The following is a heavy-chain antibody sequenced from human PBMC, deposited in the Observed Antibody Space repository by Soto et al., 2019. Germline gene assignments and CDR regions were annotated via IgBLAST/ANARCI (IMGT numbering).Heavy chain of an antibody. Sequence: QVHLVQSGAEVRKPGASVKVSCKGSGYTFTSYGIAWVRQAPGQGLEWMGWISAHNDNTNYAQKLQGRVTVTRDTSTSTAYMELRSLRSDDTAVYYCARGRYGDYWGQGALVTVSS. V-gene: IGHV1-18*01. CDR1: GYTFTSYG. J-gene: IGHJ4*02. D-gene: IGHD1-1*01. CDR2: ISAHNDNT. CDR3: ARGRYGDY.